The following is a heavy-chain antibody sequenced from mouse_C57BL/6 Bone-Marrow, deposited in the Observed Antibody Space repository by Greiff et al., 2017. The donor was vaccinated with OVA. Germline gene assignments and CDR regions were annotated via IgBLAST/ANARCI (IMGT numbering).Heavy chain of an antibody. CDR2: INPSNGGT. CDR3: ARMTTVVAYYFDY. Sequence: QVQLQQPGTELVKPGASVKPSCKASGYTFTSYWMHWVKQRPGQGLEWIGNINPSNGGTNYNEKFKSKATLTVDKSSSTAYMQLSSLTSEDSAVYYCARMTTVVAYYFDYWGQGTTLTVSS. CDR1: GYTFTSYW. V-gene: IGHV1-53*01. D-gene: IGHD1-1*01. J-gene: IGHJ2*01.